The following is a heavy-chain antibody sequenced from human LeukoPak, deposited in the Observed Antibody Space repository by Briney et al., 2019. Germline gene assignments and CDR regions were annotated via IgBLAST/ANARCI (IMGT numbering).Heavy chain of an antibody. D-gene: IGHD1-26*01. CDR3: AGASGSYHNYYYYYMDV. CDR2: IYPSGST. Sequence: SETLSLTCTVSGGSISSYYWSWIRQPAGKGLEWIGRIYPSGSTNYNPSLKSRVTMSVDTSKNQFSLKLSSVTAADTAVYYCAGASGSYHNYYYYYMDVWGKGTTVTVSS. CDR1: GGSISSYY. J-gene: IGHJ6*03. V-gene: IGHV4-4*07.